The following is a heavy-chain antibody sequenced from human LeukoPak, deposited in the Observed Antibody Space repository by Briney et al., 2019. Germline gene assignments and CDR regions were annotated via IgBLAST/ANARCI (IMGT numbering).Heavy chain of an antibody. CDR1: GFTFSSYA. CDR3: TRLEGMTTVVKDAFDI. V-gene: IGHV3-23*01. Sequence: GGSLRLSCAASGFTFSSYAMSWVRQAPGKGLEWVSAISGSGGSTYYADSVKGRFTISRDNSKNTLYLQMNSLKTEDTAVYYCTRLEGMTTVVKDAFDIWGQGTMVTVSS. D-gene: IGHD4-23*01. J-gene: IGHJ3*02. CDR2: ISGSGGST.